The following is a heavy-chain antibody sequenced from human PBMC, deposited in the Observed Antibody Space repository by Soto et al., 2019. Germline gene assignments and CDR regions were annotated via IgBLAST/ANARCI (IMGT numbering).Heavy chain of an antibody. D-gene: IGHD4-17*01. CDR2: IYYNGDT. J-gene: IGHJ3*01. V-gene: IGHV4-31*03. Sequence: SETLSLTCTLSGVSITSGAYYWTWVRQHPGKGLEWIGYIYYNGDTYFSPSLKSRLTISIDTSKNQFSLKLSSVTAADTAMYYCARARLRAVYAFDFWGQGTMVTVSS. CDR3: ARARLRAVYAFDF. CDR1: GVSITSGAYY.